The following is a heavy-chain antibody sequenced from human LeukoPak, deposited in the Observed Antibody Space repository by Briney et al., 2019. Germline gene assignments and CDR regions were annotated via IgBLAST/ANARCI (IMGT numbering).Heavy chain of an antibody. CDR2: INPHSGGT. CDR3: ARGGTGYSSGWLRAFDI. V-gene: IGHV1-2*02. J-gene: IGHJ3*02. CDR1: GYTFTNYD. Sequence: ASVKVSCKASGYTFTNYDINWVRQAPGQGLEWMGWINPHSGGTNYAQKFQGRVTMTRDTSISTVYMELSSLRSDDTAVYYCARGGTGYSSGWLRAFDIWGQGTMVTVSS. D-gene: IGHD6-19*01.